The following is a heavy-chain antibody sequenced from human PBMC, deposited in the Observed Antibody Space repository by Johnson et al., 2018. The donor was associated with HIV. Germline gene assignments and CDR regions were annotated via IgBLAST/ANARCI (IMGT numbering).Heavy chain of an antibody. D-gene: IGHD1-1*01. CDR2: LSYDGSNE. CDR3: ARGTGTDDAFDI. CDR1: GFTFGDSA. V-gene: IGHV3-30-3*01. Sequence: VQLVESGGGVVQSGRSLRLSCAASGFTFGDSAIHWVRQAPGKGLEWVAVLSYDGSNEYYADSVKGRFTISRDNSKNTLYLQMNSLRAEDTAVYYCARGTGTDDAFDIWGQGTMVTVSS. J-gene: IGHJ3*02.